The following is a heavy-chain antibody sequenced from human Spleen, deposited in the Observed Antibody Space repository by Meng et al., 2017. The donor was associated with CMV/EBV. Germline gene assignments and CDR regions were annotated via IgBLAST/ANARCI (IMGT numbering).Heavy chain of an antibody. D-gene: IGHD7-27*01. CDR1: GCSISSGGYY. CDR2: IYYSGST. Sequence: VSGCSISSGGYYWSWIRQHPGKGLEWIGYIYYSGSTYYNPSLKSRVTISVDTSKNQFSLKLSSVTAADTAVYYCATQGTGEPGYFDYWGQGTLVTVSS. CDR3: ATQGTGEPGYFDY. V-gene: IGHV4-31*02. J-gene: IGHJ4*02.